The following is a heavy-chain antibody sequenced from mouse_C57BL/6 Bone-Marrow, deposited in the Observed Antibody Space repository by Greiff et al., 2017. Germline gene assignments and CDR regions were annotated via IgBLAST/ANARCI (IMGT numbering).Heavy chain of an antibody. CDR1: GYTFTSYG. J-gene: IGHJ1*03. CDR3: ARSYYGSSYVWYFDV. Sequence: VQLVESGAELARPGASVKLSCKASGYTFTSYGISWVKQRTGQGLEWIGEIYPRSGNTYYNEKFKGKATLTADKSSSTAYMELRSLTSEDSAVYFCARSYYGSSYVWYFDVWGTGTTVTVSS. V-gene: IGHV1-81*01. D-gene: IGHD1-1*01. CDR2: IYPRSGNT.